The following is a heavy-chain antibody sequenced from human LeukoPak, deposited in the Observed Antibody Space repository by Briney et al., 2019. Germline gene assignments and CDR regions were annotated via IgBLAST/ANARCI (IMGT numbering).Heavy chain of an antibody. Sequence: SVKVSCKASGGTFSSYAISWVRQAPGQGLEWMGGIIPIFGTANYAQKFQGRVTITADESTSTAYMELSSLRSEDTAVYYCARGENYYDSSGYYRLWGQGTLVTASS. V-gene: IGHV1-69*13. CDR1: GGTFSSYA. CDR3: ARGENYYDSSGYYRL. J-gene: IGHJ4*02. D-gene: IGHD3-22*01. CDR2: IIPIFGTA.